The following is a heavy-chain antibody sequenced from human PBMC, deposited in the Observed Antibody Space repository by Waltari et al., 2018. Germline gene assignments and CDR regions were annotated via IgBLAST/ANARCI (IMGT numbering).Heavy chain of an antibody. Sequence: EVQLVESGGVVVQPGGSLRLSCAASGFTFDDYAMHWVRQAPGKGLECVSLISCDGGSTYYADSVKGRFTISRDNSKNSLYLQMNSPRAEDTALYYCAKDISDSRGVIDYWGQGTLVTVSS. J-gene: IGHJ4*02. D-gene: IGHD3-22*01. CDR1: GFTFDDYA. V-gene: IGHV3-43D*04. CDR2: ISCDGGST. CDR3: AKDISDSRGVIDY.